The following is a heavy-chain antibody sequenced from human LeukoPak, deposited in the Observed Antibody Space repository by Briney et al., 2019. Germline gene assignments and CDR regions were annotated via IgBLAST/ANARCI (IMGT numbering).Heavy chain of an antibody. CDR1: GGSIRSYY. CDR2: INHSGST. V-gene: IGHV4-34*01. D-gene: IGHD3-9*01. Sequence: SETLSLTCTVSGGSIRSYYWSWIRQPPGKGLEWIGEINHSGSTNYNPSLKSRVTISVHTSKNQFSLKLSSVTAADTAVYYCARLTGYSSESWFDPWGQGTLVTVSS. CDR3: ARLTGYSSESWFDP. J-gene: IGHJ5*02.